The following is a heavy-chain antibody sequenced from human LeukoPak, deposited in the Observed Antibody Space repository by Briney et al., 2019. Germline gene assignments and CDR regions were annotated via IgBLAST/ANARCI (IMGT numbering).Heavy chain of an antibody. J-gene: IGHJ3*02. CDR2: INHSGST. D-gene: IGHD3-9*01. Sequence: PSETLSLTCAVYGGSFSGYYWSWIRQPPGKGLEWIGEINHSGSTNYNPSLKSRVTISVDTSKNQFSLKLSSVTAADTAVYYCARLQTVWRLRYFDWRPRKNDAFDIWGQGTMVTVSS. CDR1: GGSFSGYY. V-gene: IGHV4-34*01. CDR3: ARLQTVWRLRYFDWRPRKNDAFDI.